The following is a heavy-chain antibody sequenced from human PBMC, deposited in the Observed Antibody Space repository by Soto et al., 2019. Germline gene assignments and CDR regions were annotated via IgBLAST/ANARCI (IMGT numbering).Heavy chain of an antibody. D-gene: IGHD5-12*01. Sequence: ASVKVSCKASGATYSTSAISWVRQAPGQGLEWMGGINPILGTPDYAHKFQGRVTITADESTSTVYMELGSLRSEDTALYFCARGGVDVVATSAFDYCGQGTLVTVSS. CDR1: GATYSTSA. V-gene: IGHV1-69*13. CDR2: INPILGTP. J-gene: IGHJ4*02. CDR3: ARGGVDVVATSAFDY.